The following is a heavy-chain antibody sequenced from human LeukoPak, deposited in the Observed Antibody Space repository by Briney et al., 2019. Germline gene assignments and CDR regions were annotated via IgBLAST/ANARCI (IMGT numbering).Heavy chain of an antibody. J-gene: IGHJ6*02. CDR2: ISTYNGNT. D-gene: IGHD1-26*01. V-gene: IGHV1-18*01. Sequence: ASVKVSCKASGYTFTSYDISWVRQAPGQRLEWMGWISTYNGNTNYAQKLQGRVTMTTDTSTITAYMELRSLRSDDTAVYYCARASSGTYYSYYGMDVWGQGTTVTVSS. CDR1: GYTFTSYD. CDR3: ARASSGTYYSYYGMDV.